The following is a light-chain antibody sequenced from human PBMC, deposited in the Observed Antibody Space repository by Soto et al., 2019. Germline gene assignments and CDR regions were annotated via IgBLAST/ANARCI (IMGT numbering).Light chain of an antibody. J-gene: IGLJ2*01. V-gene: IGLV2-14*01. CDR1: SSDVGGYNY. CDR2: EVN. CDR3: SSYTSSSTPV. Sequence: SALTQPASVSGSPGQSITISCTGTSSDVGGYNYVSWYQQHPGKAPKLMIYEVNNRPSGVSNRFSGSKSGNTASLTISGLQAEDEADYYCSSYTSSSTPVFGGGTKLTVL.